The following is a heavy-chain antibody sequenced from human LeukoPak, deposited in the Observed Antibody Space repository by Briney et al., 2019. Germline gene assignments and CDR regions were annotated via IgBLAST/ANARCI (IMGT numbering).Heavy chain of an antibody. D-gene: IGHD5-18*01. CDR3: ARLGYSYGYFYYYYGMDV. J-gene: IGHJ6*02. CDR1: GGSISSGGYY. V-gene: IGHV4-39*01. Sequence: SETLSLTCTVSGGSISSGGYYWSWIRQPPGKGLEWIGSIYYSGSTYYNPSLKSRVTISVDTSKNQFSLKLSSVTAADTAVYYCARLGYSYGYFYYYYGMDVWGQGTTVTVSS. CDR2: IYYSGST.